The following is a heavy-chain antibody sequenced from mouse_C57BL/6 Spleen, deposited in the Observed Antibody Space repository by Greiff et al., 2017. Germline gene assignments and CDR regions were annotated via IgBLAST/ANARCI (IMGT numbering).Heavy chain of an antibody. J-gene: IGHJ1*03. CDR1: GYTFTSYW. Sequence: VQLQQSGAELVRPGSSVKLSCKASGYTFTSYWMHWVKQRPIQGLEWIGNIDPSDSETHYNQKFKDKATLTVDKSSSTAYMQLSSLKSEDSACYYCARSYYGSSRYFDVWGTGTTVTVSS. V-gene: IGHV1-52*01. CDR3: ARSYYGSSRYFDV. D-gene: IGHD1-1*01. CDR2: IDPSDSET.